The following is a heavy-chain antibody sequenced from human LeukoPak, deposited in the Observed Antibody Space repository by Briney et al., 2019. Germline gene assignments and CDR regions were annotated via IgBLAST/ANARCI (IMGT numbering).Heavy chain of an antibody. CDR3: ARARAGTAYYFGY. D-gene: IGHD6-19*01. V-gene: IGHV3-11*06. J-gene: IGHJ4*02. CDR1: GFTFSDYY. CDR2: ISSSSSYT. Sequence: GGSLRLSCAASGFTFSDYYMSWIRQAPGKGLEWVSYISSSSSYTNYADSVKGRFTISRDNAKNSLYLQMNSLRAEDTAVYYCARARAGTAYYFGYWGQGTLVTVSS.